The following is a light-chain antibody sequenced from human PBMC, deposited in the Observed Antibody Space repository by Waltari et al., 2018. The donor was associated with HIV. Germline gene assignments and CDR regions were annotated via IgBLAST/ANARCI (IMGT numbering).Light chain of an antibody. Sequence: QSVLTQPPSVSAAPGQKVTMSCSGSSSNIGNNYVSWYQQFPGTAPKLLIYENKKRPAGIPDRFSGSKSGTSATLGITGLQTGYEADYYCGTWDSSLSGGVFGGGTKLTVL. V-gene: IGLV1-51*02. CDR1: SSNIGNNY. J-gene: IGLJ3*02. CDR3: GTWDSSLSGGV. CDR2: ENK.